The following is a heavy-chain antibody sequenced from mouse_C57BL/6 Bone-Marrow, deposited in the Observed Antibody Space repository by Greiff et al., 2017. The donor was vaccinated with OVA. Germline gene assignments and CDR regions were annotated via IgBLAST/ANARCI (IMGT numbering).Heavy chain of an antibody. J-gene: IGHJ4*01. V-gene: IGHV5-17*01. CDR3: ASDYDYEDYYAMDY. CDR2: ISSGSSTI. CDR1: GFTFSDYG. Sequence: EVHLVESGGGLVKPGGSLKLSCAASGFTFSDYGMHWVRQAPEKGLEWVAYISSGSSTIYYADTVKGRFTISRDNAKNTLFLQMTSLRSEDTAMYYCASDYDYEDYYAMDYWGQGTSVTVSS. D-gene: IGHD2-4*01.